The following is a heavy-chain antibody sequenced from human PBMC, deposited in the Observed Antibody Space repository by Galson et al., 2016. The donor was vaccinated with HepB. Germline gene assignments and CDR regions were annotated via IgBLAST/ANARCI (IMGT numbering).Heavy chain of an antibody. CDR1: GFIFRGYA. J-gene: IGHJ6*04. D-gene: IGHD1-1*01. CDR2: ISNGGSNK. CDR3: ARFIASPWNDYYYYGMDV. Sequence: SLRLSCADSGFIFRGYAMNWVRQAPGKGLEWLAVISNGGSNKYFADSVKGRFTISRDNSKNTLYLQMNSLRAEDTAVYYCARFIASPWNDYYYYGMDVWGKGTTVTVSS. V-gene: IGHV3-30-3*01.